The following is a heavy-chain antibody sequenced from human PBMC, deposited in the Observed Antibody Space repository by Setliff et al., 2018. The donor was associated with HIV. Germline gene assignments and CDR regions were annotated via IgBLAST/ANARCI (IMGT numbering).Heavy chain of an antibody. CDR3: AREIGGHIAAYDY. D-gene: IGHD6-6*01. CDR2: INPNSGGT. CDR1: GYTFTGYY. V-gene: IGHV1-2*06. Sequence: ASVKVSCKASGYTFTGYYMHWVRQAPGQGLEWMGRINPNSGGTNYAQKFQGRVTMTGDTSISTAYMELSRLRSDDTAVYYCAREIGGHIAAYDYWGQGTLVTVSS. J-gene: IGHJ4*02.